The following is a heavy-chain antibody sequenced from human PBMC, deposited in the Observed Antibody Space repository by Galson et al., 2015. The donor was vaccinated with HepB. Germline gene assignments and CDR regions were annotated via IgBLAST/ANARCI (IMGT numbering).Heavy chain of an antibody. CDR2: IWYDGSNK. CDR1: GFTFSSYG. V-gene: IGHV3-33*06. Sequence: SLRLSCAASGFTFSSYGMHWVRQAPGKGLEWVAVIWYDGSNKYYADSVKGRFTISRDNSKNTLYLQMNSLRAEDTAVYYCAKTPRDIVLMVYAIPHNWFDPWGQGTLVTVSS. CDR3: AKTPRDIVLMVYAIPHNWFDP. D-gene: IGHD2-8*01. J-gene: IGHJ5*02.